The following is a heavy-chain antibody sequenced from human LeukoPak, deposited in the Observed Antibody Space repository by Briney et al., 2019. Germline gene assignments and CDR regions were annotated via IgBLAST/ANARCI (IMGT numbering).Heavy chain of an antibody. V-gene: IGHV1-18*01. J-gene: IGHJ6*03. CDR1: GYTFTSYG. CDR2: ISAYNGNT. CDR3: AAHGQMDYYYYYMDV. D-gene: IGHD5-24*01. Sequence: ASVTVSCKASGYTFTSYGISWVRQAPGQGREWMGWISAYNGNTNYAQKLQGRVTITRDMSTRTAYMELSSLRSEDTAVYYCAAHGQMDYYYYYMDVWGKGTTVTVSS.